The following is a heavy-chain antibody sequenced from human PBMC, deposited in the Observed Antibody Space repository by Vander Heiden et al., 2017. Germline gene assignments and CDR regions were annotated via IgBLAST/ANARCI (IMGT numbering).Heavy chain of an antibody. CDR3: AKDTSIVPPPYCGGDCYSLDY. J-gene: IGHJ4*02. Sequence: QVQLVESGGGVVQPGRSLRLSCAASGFTFSSYGMHWVRQAPGKGLEWVAVISYDGSNKYYADSVKGRFTISRDNSKNTLYLQMNSLRAEDTAVYYCAKDTSIVPPPYCGGDCYSLDYWGQGTLVTVSS. CDR2: ISYDGSNK. CDR1: GFTFSSYG. D-gene: IGHD2-21*02. V-gene: IGHV3-30*18.